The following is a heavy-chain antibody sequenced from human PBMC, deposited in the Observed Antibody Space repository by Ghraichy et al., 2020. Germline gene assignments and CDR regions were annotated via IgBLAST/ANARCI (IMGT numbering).Heavy chain of an antibody. CDR3: AREGATYYDFWSGTHIGNWFDP. CDR1: GGTFSSYT. CDR2: IIPILGIA. J-gene: IGHJ5*02. V-gene: IGHV1-69*04. D-gene: IGHD3-3*01. Sequence: SVKVSCKASGGTFSSYTISWVRQAPGQGLEWMGRIIPILGIANYAQKFQGRVTITADKSTSTAYMELSSLRSEDTAVYYCAREGATYYDFWSGTHIGNWFDPWGQGTLVTVSS.